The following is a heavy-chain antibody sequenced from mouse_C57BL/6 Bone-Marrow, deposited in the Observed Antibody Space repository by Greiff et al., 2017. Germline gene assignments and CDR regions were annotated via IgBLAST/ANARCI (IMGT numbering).Heavy chain of an antibody. CDR1: GFNIKDDY. V-gene: IGHV14-4*01. CDR3: TTDYGDYPPYAMDY. Sequence: VQLKESGAELVRPGASVKLSCTASGFNIKDDYMHWVKQRPEQGLEWIGWIDPENGDTEYASKFQGKATITADTSSNTAYLQLSSLTSEDTAVYYCTTDYGDYPPYAMDYWGQGTSVTVSS. D-gene: IGHD2-13*01. CDR2: IDPENGDT. J-gene: IGHJ4*01.